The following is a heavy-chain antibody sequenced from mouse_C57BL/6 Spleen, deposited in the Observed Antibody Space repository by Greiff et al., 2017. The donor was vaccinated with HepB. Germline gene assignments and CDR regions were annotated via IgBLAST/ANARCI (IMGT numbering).Heavy chain of an antibody. CDR3: AKGGGIGSGYFDV. J-gene: IGHJ1*03. Sequence: VQLKESGPELVKPGASVKISCKASGYSFTGYYMNWVKQSPEKSLEWIGEINPSTGGTTYNQKFKAKATLTVDKSSSTAYMQLKSLTSEDSAVYYCAKGGGIGSGYFDVWGTGTTVTVSS. D-gene: IGHD2-14*01. V-gene: IGHV1-42*01. CDR1: GYSFTGYY. CDR2: INPSTGGT.